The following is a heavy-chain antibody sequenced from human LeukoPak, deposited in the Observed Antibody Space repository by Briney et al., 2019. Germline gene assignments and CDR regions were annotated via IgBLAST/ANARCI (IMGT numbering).Heavy chain of an antibody. Sequence: GGSLRLSCAASGFTFTNHDMHWVRQETGKGLEWVSSISSSSSYIYYADSVKGRFTTSRDNAKNSVYLQMNSLRAEDTAVYYCARYLAYSIGYWGQGTLVTVSS. V-gene: IGHV3-21*01. J-gene: IGHJ4*02. CDR2: ISSSSSYI. D-gene: IGHD4-11*01. CDR3: ARYLAYSIGY. CDR1: GFTFTNHD.